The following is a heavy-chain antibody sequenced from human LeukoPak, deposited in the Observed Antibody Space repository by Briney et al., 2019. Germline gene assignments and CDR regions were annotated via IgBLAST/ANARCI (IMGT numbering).Heavy chain of an antibody. Sequence: GGSLRLSCAASGFTFSSYGMPWVRQAPGKGLEWVAVIWYDGSNKYYADSVKGRFTISRDNSKNTLYLQMNSLRAEDTAVYYCARDDYDFWSGYRRYSFDYWGQGTLVTVSS. J-gene: IGHJ4*02. D-gene: IGHD3-3*01. V-gene: IGHV3-33*01. CDR2: IWYDGSNK. CDR3: ARDDYDFWSGYRRYSFDY. CDR1: GFTFSSYG.